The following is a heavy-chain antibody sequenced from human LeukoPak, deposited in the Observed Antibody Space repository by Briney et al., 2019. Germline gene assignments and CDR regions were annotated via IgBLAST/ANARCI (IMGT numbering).Heavy chain of an antibody. CDR2: IYYSGST. D-gene: IGHD5-24*01. V-gene: IGHV4-31*03. Sequence: NPSETLSLTCTVSGGSISSGGYYRSWIRXXXXXXXEWIGYIYYSGSTYYNPSLKSRVTISVDTSKNQFSLKLSSVTAADTAVYYCARSRDGYNPLTWGQGTLVTVSS. CDR1: GGSISSGGYY. CDR3: ARSRDGYNPLT. J-gene: IGHJ4*02.